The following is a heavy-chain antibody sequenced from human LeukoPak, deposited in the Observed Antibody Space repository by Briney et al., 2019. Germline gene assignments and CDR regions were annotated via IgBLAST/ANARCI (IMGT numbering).Heavy chain of an antibody. CDR1: GYTLTSYA. D-gene: IGHD4-17*01. CDR3: ARLTVTTRSFDY. J-gene: IGHJ4*02. Sequence: ASVKVSCKASGYTLTSYAMHWVRQAPGQRLEWMGWINAGNGNTKYSQKFQGRVTITRDTSASTAYMELSSLRSEDTAVYYCARLTVTTRSFDYWGQGTLVTVSS. V-gene: IGHV1-3*01. CDR2: INAGNGNT.